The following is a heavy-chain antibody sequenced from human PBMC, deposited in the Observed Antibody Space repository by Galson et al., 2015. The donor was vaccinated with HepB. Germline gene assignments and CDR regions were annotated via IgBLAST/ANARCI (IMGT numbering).Heavy chain of an antibody. J-gene: IGHJ3*02. D-gene: IGHD3-10*01. CDR1: GFTFGTYA. V-gene: IGHV3-30*04. CDR2: ISYDGSDK. Sequence: SLRLSCAASGFTFGTYAMHWVRQAPGKGLEWVTLISYDGSDKYYSDSVKGRFTISRDNAKNTLFLQMNSLRVEDTAVYYCARGGSASYRPFQIWGQGTKVTVSS. CDR3: ARGGSASYRPFQI.